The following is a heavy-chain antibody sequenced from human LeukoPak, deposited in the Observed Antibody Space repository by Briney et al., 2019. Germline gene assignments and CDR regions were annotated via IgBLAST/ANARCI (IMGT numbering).Heavy chain of an antibody. CDR2: ISSSSSYI. V-gene: IGHV3-21*01. CDR3: ARTALSLDYIDY. D-gene: IGHD3-16*01. J-gene: IGHJ4*02. CDR1: GFTFSSYT. Sequence: KAGGSLRLSCAASGFTFSSYTMNWVRQAPWKGLEWVSYISSSSSYIYYADSVKGRFTISRDNAKNSLYLQMNSLRAEDTAVYYCARTALSLDYIDYWGQGTLVTVSS.